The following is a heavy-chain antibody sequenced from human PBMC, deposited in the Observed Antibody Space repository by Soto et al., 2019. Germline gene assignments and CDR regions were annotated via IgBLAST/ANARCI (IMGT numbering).Heavy chain of an antibody. V-gene: IGHV3-74*01. CDR1: GFTFSSSW. Sequence: EVQLVESGGGLVQPGGSLRLSCAASGFTFSSSWMHWVRHAPGKGLLWVSHLNSDGSNTDYADYVKGRFIISRDNAKNTLYLQMNSLTAEATAVYYCARPYFGSGVRRSLASWGQGTLVTVSS. D-gene: IGHD3-10*01. CDR2: LNSDGSNT. J-gene: IGHJ4*02. CDR3: ARPYFGSGVRRSLAS.